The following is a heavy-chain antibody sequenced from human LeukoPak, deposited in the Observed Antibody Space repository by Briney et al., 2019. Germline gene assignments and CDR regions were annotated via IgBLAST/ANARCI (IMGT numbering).Heavy chain of an antibody. Sequence: SVKVSCKASGGTFSSYAISWVRQAPGQGLEWMGGIIPIFGTANYAQKFQGRVTITTDESRSTAYMELSSLRSEDTAVYYCARATVTYNWFDPWGRGTLVTVSS. J-gene: IGHJ5*02. CDR2: IIPIFGTA. CDR1: GGTFSSYA. D-gene: IGHD4-17*01. CDR3: ARATVTYNWFDP. V-gene: IGHV1-69*05.